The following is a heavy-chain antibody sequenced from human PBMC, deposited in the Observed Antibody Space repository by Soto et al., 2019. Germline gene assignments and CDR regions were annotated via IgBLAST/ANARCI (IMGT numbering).Heavy chain of an antibody. Sequence: GGSLRLSCAVSGFTVSNALMNWVRQAPGKGLEWVGRIKSKIEGGTTDYAAPVKGRISISRDDSKNTMYLQMNSLNTEDTAVYYCTTGGYSYGIMDVWGQGTTVTVSS. V-gene: IGHV3-15*07. CDR1: GFTVSNAL. J-gene: IGHJ6*02. D-gene: IGHD5-18*01. CDR3: TTGGYSYGIMDV. CDR2: IKSKIEGGTT.